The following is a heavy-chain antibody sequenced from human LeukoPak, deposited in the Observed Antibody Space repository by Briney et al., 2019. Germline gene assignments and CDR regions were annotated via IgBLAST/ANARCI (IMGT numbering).Heavy chain of an antibody. CDR3: AREGVTSLRGGAFDI. CDR1: GFTFSSYG. Sequence: GGSLRLSCAASGFTFSSYGMHWVRQAPGKGLEWVAVIWYDGSNKYYADSVKGRFTISRDNSKNTLYLRMNSLRAEDTAVYYCAREGVTSLRGGAFDIWGQGTMVTVSS. CDR2: IWYDGSNK. D-gene: IGHD4-17*01. J-gene: IGHJ3*02. V-gene: IGHV3-33*01.